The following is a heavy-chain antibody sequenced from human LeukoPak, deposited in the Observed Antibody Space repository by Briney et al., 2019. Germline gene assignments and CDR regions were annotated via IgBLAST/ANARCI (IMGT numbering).Heavy chain of an antibody. CDR1: GDSVSSNSVA. J-gene: IGHJ4*02. V-gene: IGHV6-1*01. D-gene: IGHD6-6*01. Sequence: PSQTLSLTCAISGDSVSSNSVAWNWIRQSPSRGLEWLGRTYYRSNWYNDYAVSVKSRITINPDTSKNQFSLQLSSVTPEDTAVYFCARYMSSSKIFDYWGQGTLVTVSS. CDR3: ARYMSSSKIFDY. CDR2: TYYRSNWYN.